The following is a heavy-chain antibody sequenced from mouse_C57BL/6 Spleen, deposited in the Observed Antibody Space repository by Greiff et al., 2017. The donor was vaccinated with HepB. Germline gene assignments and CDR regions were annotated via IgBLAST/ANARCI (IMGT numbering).Heavy chain of an antibody. J-gene: IGHJ3*01. CDR2: INPNNGGT. CDR1: GYTFTDYN. V-gene: IGHV1-22*01. CDR3: ARGNYGYDLFAY. Sequence: VQLQQSGPELVKPGASVKMSCKASGYTFTDYNMHWVKQSHGKSLEWIGYINPNNGGTSYNQKFKGKATMTVNKSSSTAYMELRSLTSEDSAVYYCARGNYGYDLFAYWGQGTLVTVSA. D-gene: IGHD2-2*01.